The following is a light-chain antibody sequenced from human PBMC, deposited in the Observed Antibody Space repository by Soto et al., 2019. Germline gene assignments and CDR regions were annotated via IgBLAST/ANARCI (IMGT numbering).Light chain of an antibody. J-gene: IGLJ1*01. V-gene: IGLV2-14*03. CDR1: SSDVGGYNY. CDR3: SSYTSSNTPFYV. CDR2: DVS. Sequence: QSVLTQPASVSGSPGQSITISCTGTSSDVGGYNYVSWYQHHPGKAPKLMIYDVSNRPSGVSTRFTGSKSGKTASLTITGLQAEDEADYYCSSYTSSNTPFYVFGTGTKVTVL.